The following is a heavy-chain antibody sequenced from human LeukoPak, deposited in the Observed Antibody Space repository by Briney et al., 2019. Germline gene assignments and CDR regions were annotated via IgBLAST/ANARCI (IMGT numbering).Heavy chain of an antibody. V-gene: IGHV3-66*01. Sequence: GGSLRLSCAASGFTVSSNYMSWVRQAPGKGLEWVSVIYSGGSTYYADSVKGRFTISRDNSKNTLYLQMNSLRAEDTAVYYCARVQQQLAFDYWGQGTLVTVSS. D-gene: IGHD6-13*01. J-gene: IGHJ4*02. CDR2: IYSGGST. CDR1: GFTVSSNY. CDR3: ARVQQQLAFDY.